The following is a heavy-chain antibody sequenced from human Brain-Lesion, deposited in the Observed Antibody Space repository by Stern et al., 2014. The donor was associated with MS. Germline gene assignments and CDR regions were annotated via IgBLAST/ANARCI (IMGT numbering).Heavy chain of an antibody. V-gene: IGHV4-4*02. D-gene: IGHD6-13*01. Sequence: VQLEESGPGLVKPSGTLSLTCAVSGGSISSSNWWSWVRQSPGKGLEWIGERQQGGTTIHTPPVKGRVPVSEDRPKTRFPRNLRSVTAADTAVYFCARFPASRPHVFDSWGQGTLVTVSS. J-gene: IGHJ4*02. CDR3: ARFPASRPHVFDS. CDR1: GGSISSSNW. CDR2: RQQGGTT.